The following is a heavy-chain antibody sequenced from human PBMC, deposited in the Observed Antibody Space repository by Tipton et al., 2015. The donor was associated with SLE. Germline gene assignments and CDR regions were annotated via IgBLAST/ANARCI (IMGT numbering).Heavy chain of an antibody. D-gene: IGHD3-22*01. CDR2: ISSSGSTI. J-gene: IGHJ5*02. CDR1: GFTFSSYE. CDR3: ARDGDYFDTSGSGDYFDP. Sequence: GSLRLSCAASGFTFSSYEMNWVRQAPGKGLEWVSYISSSGSTIYYADSVKGRFTISRDNAKNSLYLQMNSLRAEDTALYYCARDGDYFDTSGSGDYFDPWGQGTLVTVSS. V-gene: IGHV3-48*03.